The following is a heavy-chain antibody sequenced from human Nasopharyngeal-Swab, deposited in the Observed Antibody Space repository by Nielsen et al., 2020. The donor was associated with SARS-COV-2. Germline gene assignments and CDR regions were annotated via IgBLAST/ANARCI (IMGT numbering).Heavy chain of an antibody. CDR2: ISWNSGSI. V-gene: IGHV3-9*01. J-gene: IGHJ3*01. CDR1: GFTFDDYT. CDR3: AKGGRIAMIADF. Sequence: SLKISCAASGFTFDDYTMHWVRQAPGKGLEWVSGISWNSGSITYADSVKGRFNISRDNAKNFLYLQMISLRAEDTALYYCAKGGRIAMIADFWGQGTMVTVSS. D-gene: IGHD3-22*01.